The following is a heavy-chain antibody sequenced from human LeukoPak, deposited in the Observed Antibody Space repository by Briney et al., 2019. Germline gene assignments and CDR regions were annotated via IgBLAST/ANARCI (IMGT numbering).Heavy chain of an antibody. J-gene: IGHJ4*02. CDR3: TRLGRDYSSGTMHFDY. D-gene: IGHD6-19*01. CDR2: IRSKPNSYAT. V-gene: IGHV3-73*01. Sequence: GGSVRLSCAASGFTYRSYSMHWVRQACAKGLEWVGRIRSKPNSYATSYAATVKGRFTISRDDSKNTAYLQMNSLKTEDTAVYYCTRLGRDYSSGTMHFDYWGQGTLVTVSS. CDR1: GFTYRSYS.